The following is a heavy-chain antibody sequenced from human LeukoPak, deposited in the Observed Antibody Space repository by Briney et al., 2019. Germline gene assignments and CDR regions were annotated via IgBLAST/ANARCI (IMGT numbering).Heavy chain of an antibody. V-gene: IGHV4-39*01. CDR3: ARSLAHYGDPTNWFDP. CDR1: GGSISSSSYY. D-gene: IGHD4-17*01. Sequence: SETLSLTCTVSGGSISSSSYYWGWIRQPPGKGLEWIGSIYYSGSTYYNPSLKSRVTISVDTSKNQFSLKLSSVTAADTAVHYCARSLAHYGDPTNWFDPWGQGTLVTVSS. CDR2: IYYSGST. J-gene: IGHJ5*02.